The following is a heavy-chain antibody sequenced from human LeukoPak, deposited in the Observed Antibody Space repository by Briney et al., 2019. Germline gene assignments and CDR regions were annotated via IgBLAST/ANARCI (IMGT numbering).Heavy chain of an antibody. CDR1: GFTFSTYS. J-gene: IGHJ4*02. D-gene: IGHD3-22*01. CDR3: ARDPGYYGSSGYFDY. CDR2: ISTDSSTI. Sequence: PGGSLRLSCAASGFTFSTYSMNWVRQAPGKGLEWVSYISTDSSTIYYADSVKGRFTISRDNAKNSLYLQMNSLRAEDTAVYYCARDPGYYGSSGYFDYWGQGTLVTVSS. V-gene: IGHV3-48*01.